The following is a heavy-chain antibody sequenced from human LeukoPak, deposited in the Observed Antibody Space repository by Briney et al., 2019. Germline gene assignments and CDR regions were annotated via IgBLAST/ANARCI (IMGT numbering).Heavy chain of an antibody. J-gene: IGHJ4*02. CDR2: IYHSGST. CDR3: ARAHYLDY. Sequence: SDTPSLTCTVSGGSISSGDYYCSWIRQPPGKGLEWIGHIYHSGSTSYNPSLKSRVTISVDTSKNQFSLNLNSVTAADTAVYYCARAHYLDYWGQGTLVTVSS. V-gene: IGHV4-30-4*01. CDR1: GGSISSGDYY.